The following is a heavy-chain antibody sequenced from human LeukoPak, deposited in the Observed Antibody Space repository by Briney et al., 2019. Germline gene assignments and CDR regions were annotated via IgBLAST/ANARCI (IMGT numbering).Heavy chain of an antibody. CDR1: GFTFSDSA. Sequence: GGSLRLSCEASGFTFSDSAMSWVRQASGRGLEWVSLISASGGNSYYADSVKGRFTVSRDSSRNTLHLQMNSLRAEDTAVYYCARDIELSCWGQGTLVTVSS. CDR2: ISASGGNS. J-gene: IGHJ4*02. V-gene: IGHV3-23*01. CDR3: ARDIELSC. D-gene: IGHD1-26*01.